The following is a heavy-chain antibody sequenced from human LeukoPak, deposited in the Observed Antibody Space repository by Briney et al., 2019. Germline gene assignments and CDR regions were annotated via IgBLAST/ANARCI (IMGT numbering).Heavy chain of an antibody. D-gene: IGHD6-13*01. V-gene: IGHV4-34*01. CDR1: GGSFNDYY. Sequence: SETLSLTCAVYGGSFNDYYWNWIRQPPGKGLEWIGEINLRGSTTYNPSLKSRVTVSLDESKNQFSLKLSSVTAADTAVYYCARVGIAAAGFFNWFDPWGQGTLVTVSS. CDR2: INLRGST. CDR3: ARVGIAAAGFFNWFDP. J-gene: IGHJ5*02.